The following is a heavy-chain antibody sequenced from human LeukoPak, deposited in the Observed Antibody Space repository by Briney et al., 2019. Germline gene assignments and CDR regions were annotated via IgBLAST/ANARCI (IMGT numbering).Heavy chain of an antibody. V-gene: IGHV4-39*07. J-gene: IGHJ4*02. Sequence: KPSETLSLTCTVSGGSISSGGYYWSWVRQPPGKGLEWIGEMYLSGTTHSNPSVKSRVTISIDKSKNQFFLNLSSVTAADTAVYYCAGLVGRYSSGLYYYYFDYWGQGTLVTVSS. D-gene: IGHD3-22*01. CDR1: GGSISSGGYY. CDR3: AGLVGRYSSGLYYYYFDY. CDR2: MYLSGTT.